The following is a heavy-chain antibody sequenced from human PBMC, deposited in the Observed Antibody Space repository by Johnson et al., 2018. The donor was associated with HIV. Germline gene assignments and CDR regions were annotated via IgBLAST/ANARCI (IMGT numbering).Heavy chain of an antibody. J-gene: IGHJ3*02. D-gene: IGHD2-15*01. CDR1: GFTFSSYA. CDR3: ARDTSPRFVVVVVAATPMGDAFDI. V-gene: IGHV3-30-3*01. CDR2: ISYDGSNK. Sequence: QVQLVESGGGVVQPVRSLRLSCAASGFTFSSYAMHWVRQAPGKGLEWVAVISYDGSNKYYADSVKGRFTISRDNSKNTLYLQMNSLSAEDTAVYYCARDTSPRFVVVVVAATPMGDAFDIWGQGTMVTVSS.